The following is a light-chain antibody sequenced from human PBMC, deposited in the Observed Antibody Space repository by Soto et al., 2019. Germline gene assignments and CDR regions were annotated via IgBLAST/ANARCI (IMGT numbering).Light chain of an antibody. CDR2: GAS. CDR1: QSVGNN. Sequence: EIVMTQSPDTLSVSPGERATISCRASQSVGNNLAWYQQKPGQAPRLLIYGASTRATGIPDRFSGSGSGTEFTLTISSLQSEDFAVYYCQQCNNWPPITFGQGTRLEIK. V-gene: IGKV3-15*01. CDR3: QQCNNWPPIT. J-gene: IGKJ5*01.